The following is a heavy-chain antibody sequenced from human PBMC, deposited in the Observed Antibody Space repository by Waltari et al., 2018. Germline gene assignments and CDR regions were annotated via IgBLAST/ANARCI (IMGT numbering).Heavy chain of an antibody. CDR1: GYTFTGYH. Sequence: QVQLVQSGAEVKKPGASVKVSCKASGYTFTGYHMPWVRQAPGQGLEWMGRINPNSGGTNYAQKFQGRVTMTRDTSISTAYMELSRLRSDDTAVYYCARDAAITRNSEADYWGQGTLVTVSS. V-gene: IGHV1-2*06. D-gene: IGHD5-18*01. CDR3: ARDAAITRNSEADY. J-gene: IGHJ4*02. CDR2: INPNSGGT.